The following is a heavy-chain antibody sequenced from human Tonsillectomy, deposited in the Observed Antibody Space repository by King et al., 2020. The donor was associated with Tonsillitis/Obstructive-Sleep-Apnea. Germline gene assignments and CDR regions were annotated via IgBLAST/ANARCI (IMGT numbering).Heavy chain of an antibody. Sequence: VQLPQWGTGLLKPSETLSLPCAVYGGSFSGYYWSCIRQPPGKGLQWIGEINHSGSTNYNPSLKSRVTISVDTSKNQFSLKLSSVTAADTAVYYCARGGNCSSASCYNRTFDYWGQGTLVTVSS. CDR1: GGSFSGYY. CDR3: ARGGNCSSASCYNRTFDY. J-gene: IGHJ4*02. CDR2: INHSGST. D-gene: IGHD2-2*02. V-gene: IGHV4-34*01.